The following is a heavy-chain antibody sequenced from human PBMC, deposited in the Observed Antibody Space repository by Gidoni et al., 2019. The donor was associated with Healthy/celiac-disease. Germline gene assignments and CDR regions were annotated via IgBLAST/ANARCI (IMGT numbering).Heavy chain of an antibody. CDR1: GFTFSRYA. J-gene: IGHJ4*02. V-gene: IGHV3-23*01. Sequence: EVQLLESGGGLVQPGGSLRLSCAASGFTFSRYAMSWVRQAPGKGLEWVSAISGSGGSTYYADSVKGRFTISRDNSKNTLYLQMNSLRAEDTAVYYCAKVGVFWHYYDSSGYDDYWGQGTLVTVSS. CDR3: AKVGVFWHYYDSSGYDDY. D-gene: IGHD3-22*01. CDR2: ISGSGGST.